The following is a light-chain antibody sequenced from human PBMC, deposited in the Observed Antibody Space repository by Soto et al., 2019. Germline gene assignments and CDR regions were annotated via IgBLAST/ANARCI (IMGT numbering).Light chain of an antibody. Sequence: SPATLSLSPGERATLSCRASQGVSSYLAWYQQKPGQAPRLLIYDASNRATGIPARFSGSGSGTDFTLTISSLEPEDFAVYYCQQRSNWPITFGQGTRLEIK. J-gene: IGKJ5*01. CDR1: QGVSSY. CDR3: QQRSNWPIT. V-gene: IGKV3-11*01. CDR2: DAS.